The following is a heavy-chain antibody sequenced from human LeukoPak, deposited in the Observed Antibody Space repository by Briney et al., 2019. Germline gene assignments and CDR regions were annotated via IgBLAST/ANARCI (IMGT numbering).Heavy chain of an antibody. Sequence: PSETLSLTCTVSGGSISSYYWSWIRQPPGKGLEWIGYIFYTGSTNYNPSLKSRVTISVDTSKNQFSLKLSSVTAADTAVYYCASYGGNGVKFDYWGQGTLVTVSS. J-gene: IGHJ4*02. CDR3: ASYGGNGVKFDY. CDR1: GGSISSYY. CDR2: IFYTGST. D-gene: IGHD4-23*01. V-gene: IGHV4-59*08.